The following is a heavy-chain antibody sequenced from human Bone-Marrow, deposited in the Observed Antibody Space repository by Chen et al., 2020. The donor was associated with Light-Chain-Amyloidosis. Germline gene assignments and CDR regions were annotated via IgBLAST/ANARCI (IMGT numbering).Heavy chain of an antibody. V-gene: IGHV3-23*04. J-gene: IGHJ3*02. D-gene: IGHD3-9*01. CDR2: MSGSGGSR. CDR3: AKDISYDDILPDYPADAFDI. CDR1: GFSFSSYA. Sequence: EVQLVESGGGLVQPGGSLRLSCAASGFSFSSYAMSWVRQAPGKGLEWVSGMSGSGGSRYYADSVKGRRTISRDNYTLYLQMNSLRAEDTAVYYCAKDISYDDILPDYPADAFDIWGQGTMVTVSS.